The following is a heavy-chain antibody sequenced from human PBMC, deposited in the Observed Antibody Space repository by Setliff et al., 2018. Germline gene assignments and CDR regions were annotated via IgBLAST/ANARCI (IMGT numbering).Heavy chain of an antibody. D-gene: IGHD2-21*01. CDR3: ARTLLLSPYYFDS. V-gene: IGHV4-59*08. Sequence: SETLSLTCTVSGGSISSYYWSWIRQPPGKGLEWIGYIYYSGSTNYNPSLKSRVTISVDTSKNQFSLKLSSVTAADTAVYYCARTLLLSPYYFDSWGQGTLVTVSS. CDR1: GGSISSYY. J-gene: IGHJ4*02. CDR2: IYYSGST.